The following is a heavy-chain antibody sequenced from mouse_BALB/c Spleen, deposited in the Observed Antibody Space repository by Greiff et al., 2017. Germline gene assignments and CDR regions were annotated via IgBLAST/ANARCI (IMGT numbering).Heavy chain of an antibody. CDR3: ARDGGSDGYFDV. J-gene: IGHJ1*01. Sequence: VQLQQSGAELVRPGALVKLSCTASGFNIKDYYMHWVKRRPEQGLVWIEWLDPENGNTIYDPKFQGRASITADTSSNTAYLQLSMLTSEDTAVDYCARDGGSDGYFDVWGAGTTVTVSS. CDR1: GFNIKDYY. CDR2: LDPENGNT. D-gene: IGHD1-1*02. V-gene: IGHV14-1*02.